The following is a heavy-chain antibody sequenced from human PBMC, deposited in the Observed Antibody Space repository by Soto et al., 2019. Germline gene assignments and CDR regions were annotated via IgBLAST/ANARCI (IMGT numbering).Heavy chain of an antibody. V-gene: IGHV3-7*01. Sequence: EVQLLESGGGLVQPGGSLRLSCAASGFTFSSYWMSWVRQAPGKGLEWVANIKQDGSEKYYVDSVKGRFTISRDNAKNSLYLQMNSLRAEDTAVYYCARGELMVYNWFDPWGQGTLVTVSS. CDR1: GFTFSSYW. J-gene: IGHJ5*02. D-gene: IGHD2-8*01. CDR3: ARGELMVYNWFDP. CDR2: IKQDGSEK.